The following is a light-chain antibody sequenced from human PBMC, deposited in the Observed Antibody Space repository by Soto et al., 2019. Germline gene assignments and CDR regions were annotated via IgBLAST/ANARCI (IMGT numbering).Light chain of an antibody. CDR3: SSYTSSSTLV. CDR1: SSDVGGYNY. Sequence: QSVLTQPASVSGSPGQSITISCTGTSSDVGGYNYVSWYQQHPGKSPNLMFFDVSNRPSGVSNRFSGSKSGNTASLTISGLQAEDEADYYCSSYTSSSTLVFGTGTKVTVL. CDR2: DVS. J-gene: IGLJ1*01. V-gene: IGLV2-14*01.